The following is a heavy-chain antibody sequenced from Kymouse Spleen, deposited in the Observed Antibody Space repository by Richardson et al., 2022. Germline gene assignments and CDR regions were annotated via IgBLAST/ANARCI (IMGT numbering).Heavy chain of an antibody. CDR2: INHSGST. CDR1: GGSFSGYY. J-gene: IGHJ4*02. CDR3: ARERGSSSSFDY. D-gene: IGHD6-6*01. V-gene: IGHV4-34*01. Sequence: QVQLQQWGAGLLKPSETLSLTCAVYGGSFSGYYWSWIRQPPGKGLEWIGEINHSGSTNYNPSLKSRVTISVDTSKNQFSLKLSSVTAADTAVYYCARERGSSSSFDYWGQGTLVTVSS.